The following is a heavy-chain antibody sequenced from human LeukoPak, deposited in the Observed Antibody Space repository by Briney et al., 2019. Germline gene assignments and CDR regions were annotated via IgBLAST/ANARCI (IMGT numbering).Heavy chain of an antibody. CDR1: GGSFSGYY. J-gene: IGHJ4*02. D-gene: IGHD3-10*01. CDR3: ASRSGLLCFGEFNY. Sequence: SETLSLTCAVYGGSFSGYYWSWIRQPPGKGLEWIGEINHSGSTNYNPSLKSRVTISVDTSKNQFSLKLSSVTAADTAVYYCASRSGLLCFGEFNYWGQGTLVTVSS. CDR2: INHSGST. V-gene: IGHV4-34*01.